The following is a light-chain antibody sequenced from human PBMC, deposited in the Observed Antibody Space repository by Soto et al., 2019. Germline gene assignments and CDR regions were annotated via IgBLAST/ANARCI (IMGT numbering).Light chain of an antibody. CDR1: SSDVGSYNL. Sequence: QSALTQPASVSGSPGQSITISCTGTSSDVGSYNLVSWYQQHPGKAPKLMIYEVSKRPSGVSNRFSGSKSGNTVSLTFSGLQAEDEADYYCCSYAGSSTLYVFGTGTKGTVL. V-gene: IGLV2-23*02. CDR2: EVS. CDR3: CSYAGSSTLYV. J-gene: IGLJ1*01.